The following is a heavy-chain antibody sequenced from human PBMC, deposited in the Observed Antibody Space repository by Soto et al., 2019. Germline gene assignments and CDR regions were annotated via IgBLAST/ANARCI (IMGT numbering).Heavy chain of an antibody. CDR2: ISYDGSNK. V-gene: IGHV3-30*18. CDR1: GFPFTSYG. CDR3: AKDHHKDSSSWLDY. D-gene: IGHD6-13*01. Sequence: QVQLVESGGGVVQPGRSLRLSCAASGFPFTSYGMHWVREGPGKGLEWLAVISYDGSNKYYADSVKGRFTISRDNSKNTLYLQMNSLRAEDTAVYYCAKDHHKDSSSWLDYWGQGTLVTVSS. J-gene: IGHJ4*02.